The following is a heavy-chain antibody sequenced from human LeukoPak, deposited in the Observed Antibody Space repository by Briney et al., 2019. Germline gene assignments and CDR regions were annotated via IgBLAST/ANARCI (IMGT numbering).Heavy chain of an antibody. J-gene: IGHJ3*02. Sequence: PSETLSLTCTVSGDSINSSNYYWSWIRQPAGKGLEWIGRIYTSGSTNYNPSLKSRVTMSVDTSKNQFSLKLSSVTAADTAVYYCARVRGQWLGDDAFDIWGQGTMVTVSS. D-gene: IGHD6-19*01. V-gene: IGHV4-61*02. CDR2: IYTSGST. CDR3: ARVRGQWLGDDAFDI. CDR1: GDSINSSNYY.